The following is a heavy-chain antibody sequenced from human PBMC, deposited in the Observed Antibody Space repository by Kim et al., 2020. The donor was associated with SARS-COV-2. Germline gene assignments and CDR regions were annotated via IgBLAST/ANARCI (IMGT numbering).Heavy chain of an antibody. CDR2: IKHDGSEK. CDR3: ARVLFCTGDICSED. CDR1: GFNFSYNW. V-gene: IGHV3-7*03. D-gene: IGHD2-8*02. Sequence: GGSLRLSCVASGFNFSYNWMNWFRQAPGKGLEWVAKIKHDGSEKYYVDSVKGRFTISRDNAKNSLFLQMNSLRDEDTAIYYCARVLFCTGDICSEDWGQGTLVTVAS. J-gene: IGHJ4*02.